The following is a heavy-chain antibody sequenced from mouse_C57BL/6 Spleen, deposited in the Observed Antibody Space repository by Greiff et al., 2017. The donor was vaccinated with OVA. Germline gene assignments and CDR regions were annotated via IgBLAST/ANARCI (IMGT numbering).Heavy chain of an antibody. D-gene: IGHD1-1*02. CDR3: ARGGHYYAMDY. J-gene: IGHJ4*01. V-gene: IGHV1-82*01. CDR1: GYAFSSSW. CDR2: IYPGDGDT. Sequence: QVQLKQSGPELVKPGASVKISCKASGYAFSSSWMNWVKQRPGKGLEWIGRIYPGDGDTNYNGKFKGKATLTADKSSSTAYMQLSSLTSEDSAVYFCARGGHYYAMDYWGQGTLVTVSS.